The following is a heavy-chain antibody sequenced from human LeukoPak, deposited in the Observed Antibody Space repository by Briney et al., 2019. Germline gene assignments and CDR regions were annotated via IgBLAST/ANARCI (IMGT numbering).Heavy chain of an antibody. CDR3: ARDGGLYCSGGSCDDFDY. D-gene: IGHD2-15*01. J-gene: IGHJ4*02. V-gene: IGHV3-20*04. CDR2: INWNGGST. Sequence: GGSLRPSCATSGFTFDDYGMSWVRQAPGKGLEWVSGINWNGGSTGYADSVKGRFTISRDNAKNSLYLQMNSLRAEDTALYYCARDGGLYCSGGSCDDFDYWGQGTLVTVSS. CDR1: GFTFDDYG.